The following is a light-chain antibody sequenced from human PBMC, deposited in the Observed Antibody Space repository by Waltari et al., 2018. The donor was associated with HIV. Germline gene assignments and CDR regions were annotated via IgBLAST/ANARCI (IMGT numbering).Light chain of an antibody. CDR3: QQYYSTPSIT. Sequence: DIVMTQSTDSLAVSLVESANINCKSSQRVLYSSNNKNYLAWYQQKPGQPPKLLIYWASTRESGVPDRFSGSGSGTDFTLTISSLQAEDVAVYYCQQYYSTPSITFGQGTRLEIK. CDR1: QRVLYSSNNKNY. CDR2: WAS. J-gene: IGKJ5*01. V-gene: IGKV4-1*01.